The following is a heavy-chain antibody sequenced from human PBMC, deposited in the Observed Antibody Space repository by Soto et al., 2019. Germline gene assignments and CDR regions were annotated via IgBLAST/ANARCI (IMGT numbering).Heavy chain of an antibody. CDR2: ISYDGSNK. CDR3: AKDLLRHYYGSGSYPDY. Sequence: GGSLRLSCAASGFTFSSYGMHWVRQAPGKGLEWVAVISYDGSNKYYADSVKGRFTISRDNSKNTLYLQMNSLRAEDTAVYYCAKDLLRHYYGSGSYPDYWGQGTLVTVSS. D-gene: IGHD3-10*01. CDR1: GFTFSSYG. V-gene: IGHV3-30*18. J-gene: IGHJ4*02.